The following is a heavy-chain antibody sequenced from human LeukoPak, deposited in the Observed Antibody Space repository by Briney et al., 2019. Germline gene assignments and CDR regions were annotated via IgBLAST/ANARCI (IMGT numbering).Heavy chain of an antibody. CDR1: GYSFTSYW. Sequence: GESLKISCKGSGYSFTSYWIGWVRQMPGKVLEWMGIIYPGDSDTRYSPSFQGQVTISADKSISTAYLQWSSLKASDTAMYYCASTYYYDSSGPYDAFDIWGQGTMVTVSS. V-gene: IGHV5-51*01. J-gene: IGHJ3*02. CDR3: ASTYYYDSSGPYDAFDI. CDR2: IYPGDSDT. D-gene: IGHD3-22*01.